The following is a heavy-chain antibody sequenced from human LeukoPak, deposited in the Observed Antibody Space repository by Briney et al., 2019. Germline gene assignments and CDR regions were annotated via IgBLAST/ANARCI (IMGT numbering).Heavy chain of an antibody. V-gene: IGHV4-34*01. CDR2: INHSGST. CDR3: ARSYDSSGYYYGYYYYGMDV. Sequence: SETLSLTCAVYGGSFSGYYWSWIRQPPGKGLEWIGEINHSGSTNYNPSLKSRVTISVDTSKNQFSLKLSSVTAADTAVYYCARSYDSSGYYYGYYYYGMDVWGQGTTVTVSS. D-gene: IGHD3-22*01. CDR1: GGSFSGYY. J-gene: IGHJ6*02.